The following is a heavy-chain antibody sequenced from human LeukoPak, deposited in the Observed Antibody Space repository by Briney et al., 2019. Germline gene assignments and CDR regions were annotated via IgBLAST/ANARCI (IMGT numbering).Heavy chain of an antibody. D-gene: IGHD3-3*01. V-gene: IGHV3-9*01. J-gene: IGHJ4*02. CDR2: ISWNSGSI. CDR3: ASGFLDDFWSGHF. Sequence: GGSLRLSCAASGFTFDDYAMHWVRQAPGKGLEWVSGISWNSGSIGYADSVKGRFTISRDNAKNSLYLQMNSLRAEDTAVYYCASGFLDDFWSGHFWGQGTLVTVSS. CDR1: GFTFDDYA.